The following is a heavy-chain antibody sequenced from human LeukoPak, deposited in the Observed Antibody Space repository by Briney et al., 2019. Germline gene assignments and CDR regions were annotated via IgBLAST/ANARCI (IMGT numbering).Heavy chain of an antibody. Sequence: SETLSLTCTVSGYSISTAYYWGWIRQPPGKGLEWIGTIHHSGSIYYNPSLKSRVTISVDTSKNQFSLKLRSVTSADTAVYYCARDFPCSSTSCYGGGNDYWGQGTLVTVSS. CDR1: GYSISTAYY. D-gene: IGHD2-2*01. V-gene: IGHV4-38-2*02. CDR2: IHHSGSI. CDR3: ARDFPCSSTSCYGGGNDY. J-gene: IGHJ4*02.